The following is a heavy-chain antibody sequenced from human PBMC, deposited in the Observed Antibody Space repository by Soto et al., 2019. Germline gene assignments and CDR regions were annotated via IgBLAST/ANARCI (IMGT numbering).Heavy chain of an antibody. CDR2: IYYSGST. Sequence: SETLSLTCTVSGGSISSSSYYWGWIRQPPGKGLEWIGSIYYSGSTYYNPSLKSRVTISVDTSKNQFSLKLSSVTAADTAVYYCARDRSSSWRFDPWGQGTLVTVSS. J-gene: IGHJ5*02. CDR1: GGSISSSSYY. V-gene: IGHV4-39*02. CDR3: ARDRSSSWRFDP. D-gene: IGHD6-13*01.